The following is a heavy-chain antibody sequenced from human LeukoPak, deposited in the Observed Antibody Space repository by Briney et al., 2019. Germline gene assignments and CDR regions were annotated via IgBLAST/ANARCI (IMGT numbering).Heavy chain of an antibody. CDR1: GGSISSSNW. Sequence: SETLSLTCAVSGGSISSSNWWSWIRQHPGKGLEWIGYIYYSGSTYYNPSLKSRVTISVDTSKDQFSLKLSSVTAADTAVYYCARGSSSGWSDAFDIWGQGTMVTVSS. V-gene: IGHV4-31*11. CDR2: IYYSGST. CDR3: ARGSSSGWSDAFDI. J-gene: IGHJ3*02. D-gene: IGHD6-19*01.